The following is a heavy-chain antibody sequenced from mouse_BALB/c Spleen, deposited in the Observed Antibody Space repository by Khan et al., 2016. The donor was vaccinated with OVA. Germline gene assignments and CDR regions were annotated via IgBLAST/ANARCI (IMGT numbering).Heavy chain of an antibody. CDR3: ARAYYRYDGYYAMDY. D-gene: IGHD2-14*01. Sequence: VQLKQSGPGLVAPSQSLSITCTVSGFSLSRYNIHWVRQPPGKGLEWLGMIWGGGGTDYNSTLKSRLSISKDNSKSQVFLNMNSLQTDDTAMYYCARAYYRYDGYYAMDYWGQGTSVTVSS. CDR1: GFSLSRYN. J-gene: IGHJ4*01. V-gene: IGHV2-6-4*01. CDR2: IWGGGGT.